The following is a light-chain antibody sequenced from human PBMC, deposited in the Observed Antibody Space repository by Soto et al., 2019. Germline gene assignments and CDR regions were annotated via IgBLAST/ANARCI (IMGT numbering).Light chain of an antibody. J-gene: IGKJ1*01. CDR3: QQSYSLWT. V-gene: IGKV1-39*01. CDR2: AAS. Sequence: DIQMTQSPSSLSASVGDRVTITCRASQSISSYLNWYQQKPGKAPKLLIYAASSLQSGVTSRFSGSGSWTDFTLTISSLQPEDFATYYCQQSYSLWTFGQGTKVEIK. CDR1: QSISSY.